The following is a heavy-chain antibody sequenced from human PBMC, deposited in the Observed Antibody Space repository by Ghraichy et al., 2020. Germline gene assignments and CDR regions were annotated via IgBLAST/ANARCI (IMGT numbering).Heavy chain of an antibody. CDR1: GFTFSGHS. J-gene: IGHJ6*02. D-gene: IGHD4-23*01. V-gene: IGHV3-48*02. CDR2: ITSSSRTK. CDR3: ARGSTVVRFFYYDGMDV. Sequence: LSLTCVGSGFTFSGHSMNWVRQSPGKGLEWISYITSSSRTKSYADSVKGRFTISRDNAQNSLYLQMNSLRDEDTAVYYCARGSTVVRFFYYDGMDVWGQGTTVTVSS.